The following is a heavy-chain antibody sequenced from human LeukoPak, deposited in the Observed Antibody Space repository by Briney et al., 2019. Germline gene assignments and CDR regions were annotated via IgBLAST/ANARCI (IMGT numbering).Heavy chain of an antibody. Sequence: GGSLRLSCAASGFTFSSYSMNWVRQAPGKGLEWVSPISSSSSYIYYADSVKGRFTISRDNAKNSLYLQMNSLRAEDTAVYYCARDWEYYDYVWGSYRYPDYWGQGTLVTVSS. CDR3: ARDWEYYDYVWGSYRYPDY. CDR2: ISSSSSYI. CDR1: GFTFSSYS. V-gene: IGHV3-21*01. D-gene: IGHD3-16*02. J-gene: IGHJ4*02.